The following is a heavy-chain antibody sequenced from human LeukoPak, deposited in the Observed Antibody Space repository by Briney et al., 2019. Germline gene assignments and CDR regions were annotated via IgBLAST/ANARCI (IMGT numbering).Heavy chain of an antibody. J-gene: IGHJ4*02. Sequence: SSETLSLTCAVPDASFSGYYWSWIRQPPGKGLDPTGAINESGSTNYNPSLKSRVTISVDTSKNQLSLKLSSVTAADTAVYYCAREDYGDYYRLFDYWGQGTLVIVSS. CDR2: INESGST. CDR3: AREDYGDYYRLFDY. CDR1: DASFSGYY. V-gene: IGHV4-34*01. D-gene: IGHD4-17*01.